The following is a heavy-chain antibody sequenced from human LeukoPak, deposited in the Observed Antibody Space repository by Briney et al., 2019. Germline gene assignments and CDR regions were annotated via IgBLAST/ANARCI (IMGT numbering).Heavy chain of an antibody. J-gene: IGHJ4*02. CDR3: ARDLRGSRLLWFGELSTFDY. Sequence: PGGSLRLSCAASGFTFSSYEMNWVRQAPGKGLEWVSYISSSGSTIYYADSVKGRFTISRDNAKNSLYLQMNSLRAEDTAVYYCARDLRGSRLLWFGELSTFDYWGQGTLVTVSS. D-gene: IGHD3-10*01. V-gene: IGHV3-48*03. CDR1: GFTFSSYE. CDR2: ISSSGSTI.